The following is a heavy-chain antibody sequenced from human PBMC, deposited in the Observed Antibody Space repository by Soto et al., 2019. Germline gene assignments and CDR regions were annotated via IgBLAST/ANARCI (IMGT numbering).Heavy chain of an antibody. CDR3: VSQRTTVPTQAYFDY. D-gene: IGHD4-17*01. V-gene: IGHV4-39*01. Sequence: LSLPCTVSGGSVTNSSYYWGWIRQSPGKGLEWIGSVYYRGRSYSKSSVKSRVTISVDTSKNRFSLSLNSVTASDTAVYFCVSQRTTVPTQAYFDYWGPGALVTVSS. CDR2: VYYRGRS. J-gene: IGHJ4*02. CDR1: GGSVTNSSYY.